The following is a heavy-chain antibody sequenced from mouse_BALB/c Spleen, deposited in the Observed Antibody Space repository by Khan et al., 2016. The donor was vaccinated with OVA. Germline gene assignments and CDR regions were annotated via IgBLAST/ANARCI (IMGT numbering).Heavy chain of an antibody. Sequence: QVQLKQSGAELARPGASVKMSCKASGYTFSSNTMHWVKQRPGQGLEWIGYINPRSSYTNYNQKFKDKATLTADKSSSTAYMQLSSLTSDDSAVYYCARRTTGYAMDYWGQGTSVTVSS. V-gene: IGHV1-4*01. CDR2: INPRSSYT. CDR1: GYTFSSNT. CDR3: ARRTTGYAMDY. J-gene: IGHJ4*01. D-gene: IGHD2-14*01.